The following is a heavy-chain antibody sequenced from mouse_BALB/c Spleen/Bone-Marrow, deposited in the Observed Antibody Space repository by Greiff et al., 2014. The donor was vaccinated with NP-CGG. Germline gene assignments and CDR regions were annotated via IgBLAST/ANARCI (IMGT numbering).Heavy chain of an antibody. V-gene: IGHV1S135*01. CDR3: AREGIYYYGSGYFDV. D-gene: IGHD1-1*01. CDR1: GYSFSSYY. CDR2: IDPFNGGT. J-gene: IGHJ1*01. Sequence: VQLQQPGPELMKPGASVKISCKASGYSFSSYYMHWVKQGHGKSLEWIGYIDPFNGGTSYNQKFKGKATLTVDKSSSTAYMHLSSLTSEDSAVYYCAREGIYYYGSGYFDVWGAGTTVTVSS.